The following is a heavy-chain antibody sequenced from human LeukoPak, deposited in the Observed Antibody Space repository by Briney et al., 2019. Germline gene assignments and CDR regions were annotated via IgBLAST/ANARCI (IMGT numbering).Heavy chain of an antibody. J-gene: IGHJ2*01. CDR3: ARDRSDFWSGYSGWYFDL. Sequence: SETLSLTCAVYGGSFSGYYWSWIRQPPGKGLEWIGEINHSGSTYYNPSLKSRVTISVDTSKNQFSLKLSSVTAADTAVYYCARDRSDFWSGYSGWYFDLWGRGTLVTVSS. V-gene: IGHV4-34*01. CDR2: INHSGST. CDR1: GGSFSGYY. D-gene: IGHD3-3*01.